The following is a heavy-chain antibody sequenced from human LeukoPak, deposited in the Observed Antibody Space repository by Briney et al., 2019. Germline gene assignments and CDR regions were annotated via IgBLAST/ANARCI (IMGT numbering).Heavy chain of an antibody. CDR2: ISSSSSTI. Sequence: QPGGSLRLSCAASGFTFSSYAMSWVRQAPGKGLEWVSYISSSSSTIYYADSVKGRFTISRDNAKNSLYLQMNSLRAEDTAVYYCAREGVAVRGALNWFDPWGQGTLVTVSS. CDR1: GFTFSSYA. CDR3: AREGVAVRGALNWFDP. D-gene: IGHD3-10*01. V-gene: IGHV3-48*01. J-gene: IGHJ5*02.